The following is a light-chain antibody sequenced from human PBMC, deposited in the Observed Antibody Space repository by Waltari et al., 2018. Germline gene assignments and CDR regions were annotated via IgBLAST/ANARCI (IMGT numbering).Light chain of an antibody. CDR3: QVWHSSTNVI. V-gene: IGLV3-21*04. CDR2: YNT. J-gene: IGLJ2*01. CDR1: NIGGKS. Sequence: SYDLTQQPSVSVAPGETARITCGGDNIGGKSVHWYQQKPGQAPVVIIYYNTDRPSGIPERFSGSNSANTATLISSRVEAGDEADYFCQVWHSSTNVIFGGGTKLTVV.